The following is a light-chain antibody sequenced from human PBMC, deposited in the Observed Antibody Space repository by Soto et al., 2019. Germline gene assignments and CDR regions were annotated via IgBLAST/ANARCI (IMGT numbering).Light chain of an antibody. CDR2: AAS. V-gene: IGKV1-39*01. CDR1: QSISSY. J-gene: IGKJ1*01. CDR3: QQSYSTLAWT. Sequence: DLQMTQSPSSLSASVGDRVTITCRASQSISSYLNWYQQKPGKAPKLLIYAASSLQSGVPSRFSGSGSGTDFTLTISSLQPEDFATYYCQQSYSTLAWTFGPGTKVEIK.